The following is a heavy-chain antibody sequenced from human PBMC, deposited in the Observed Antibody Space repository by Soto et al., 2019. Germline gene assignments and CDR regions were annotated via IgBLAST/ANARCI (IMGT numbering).Heavy chain of an antibody. CDR1: GYSFTNYW. J-gene: IGHJ4*02. V-gene: IGHV5-10-1*01. CDR2: IDPSDSYT. Sequence: GESLKISFKGSGYSFTNYWISWVRQMPGNGLEWMARIDPSDSYTNYSPSFRGHVAISADKSISTAYLQWTSLQASDTAMYSCERQGSRPVAENLRNWGQGTLVTVSS. D-gene: IGHD6-19*01. CDR3: ERQGSRPVAENLRN.